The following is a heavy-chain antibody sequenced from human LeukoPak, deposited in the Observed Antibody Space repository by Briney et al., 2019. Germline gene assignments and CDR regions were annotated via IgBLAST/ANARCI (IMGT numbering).Heavy chain of an antibody. V-gene: IGHV4-39*01. J-gene: IGHJ4*02. Sequence: SSETLSLTCAVSGGSISSSSYYWGWIRQPPGKGLEWIGTIYYIGNTYYNPSLKSRVTISVDTSKNQFSLRLSSVTAADTAVYYCARHICDAGSCYSFDYWGQGTLVTVSS. CDR3: ARHICDAGSCYSFDY. CDR1: GGSISSSSYY. D-gene: IGHD2-15*01. CDR2: IYYIGNT.